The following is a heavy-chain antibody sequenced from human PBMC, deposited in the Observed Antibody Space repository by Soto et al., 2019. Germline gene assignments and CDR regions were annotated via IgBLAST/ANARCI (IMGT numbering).Heavy chain of an antibody. V-gene: IGHV3-23*01. Sequence: GGSLRLSCAASGFTFSSYAMSWVRQAPGKGLEWVSAISGSGGSTYYADSVKGRFTIARDNSKNTLYLQMNSLRAEDTAVYYCAKDRESDTVPWFDPWGQGTLVTVSS. J-gene: IGHJ5*02. D-gene: IGHD2-8*02. CDR2: ISGSGGST. CDR3: AKDRESDTVPWFDP. CDR1: GFTFSSYA.